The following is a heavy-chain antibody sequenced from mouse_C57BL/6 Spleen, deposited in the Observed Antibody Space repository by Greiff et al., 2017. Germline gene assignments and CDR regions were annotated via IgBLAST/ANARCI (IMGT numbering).Heavy chain of an antibody. CDR3: TTRDYGY. D-gene: IGHD1-1*01. CDR1: GFNIKDDY. Sequence: VQLQQSGAELVRPGASVKLSCTASGFNIKDDYMHWVKQRPEQGLEWIGWIDPENGDTEYASKFQGKATITADTSSNTAYLQLSSLTSEDTAVYYCTTRDYGYWGQGTTRTVSS. J-gene: IGHJ2*01. V-gene: IGHV14-4*01. CDR2: IDPENGDT.